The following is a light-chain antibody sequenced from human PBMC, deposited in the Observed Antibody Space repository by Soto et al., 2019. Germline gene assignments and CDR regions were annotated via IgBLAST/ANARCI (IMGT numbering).Light chain of an antibody. CDR1: SSDVGGYNY. Sequence: QSALTQPASVSRSPRQSITISCTGTSSDVGGYNYVSWYQQHPGKAPKLMIYEVSNRPSGVSNRFSGSKSGNTASLTISGHQAEEEADYYCSSYTSSSVVVFGGGTKLTVL. CDR2: EVS. J-gene: IGLJ2*01. CDR3: SSYTSSSVVV. V-gene: IGLV2-14*01.